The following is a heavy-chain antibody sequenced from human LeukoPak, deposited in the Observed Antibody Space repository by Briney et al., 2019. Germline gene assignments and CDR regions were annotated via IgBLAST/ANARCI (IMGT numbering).Heavy chain of an antibody. Sequence: PSETLSLTCTVSGYSISSGYYWGWIRPPPGKGLEWIGSIYHSGSTYYNPSLKSRVTISVDTSKNQFSLKLSSVTAADTAVYFCARHLLGELWNPVDYWGQGTLVTVSS. J-gene: IGHJ4*02. D-gene: IGHD3-16*01. V-gene: IGHV4-38-2*02. CDR3: ARHLLGELWNPVDY. CDR1: GYSISSGYY. CDR2: IYHSGST.